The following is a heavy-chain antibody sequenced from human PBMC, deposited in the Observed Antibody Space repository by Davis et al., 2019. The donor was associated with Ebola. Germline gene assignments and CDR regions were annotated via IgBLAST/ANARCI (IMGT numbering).Heavy chain of an antibody. CDR2: IYYSGST. CDR1: GGSISSSSYY. Sequence: MPSETLSLTCTVSGGSISSSSYYWGWIRQPPGKGLEWIGYIYYSGSTNYNPSLKSRVTISVDTSKNQFSLKLSSVTAADTAVYYCATYYDFWSGHYGMDVWGQGTTVTVSS. D-gene: IGHD3-3*01. CDR3: ATYYDFWSGHYGMDV. V-gene: IGHV4-61*05. J-gene: IGHJ6*02.